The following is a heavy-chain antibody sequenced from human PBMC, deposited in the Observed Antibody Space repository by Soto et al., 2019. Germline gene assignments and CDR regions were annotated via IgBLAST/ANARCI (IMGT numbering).Heavy chain of an antibody. Sequence: SGPPLVNPTQTLTLTCTFSGFSLSTSGVGVGWIRQPPGKALEWLALIYWDDDKRYSPSLKSRLTITKDTSKNQVVLTMTNMDPVDTATYYCALYGDYLPSTYYFDYWGQGTLVTVSS. D-gene: IGHD4-17*01. V-gene: IGHV2-5*02. CDR1: GFSLSTSGVG. J-gene: IGHJ4*02. CDR3: ALYGDYLPSTYYFDY. CDR2: IYWDDDK.